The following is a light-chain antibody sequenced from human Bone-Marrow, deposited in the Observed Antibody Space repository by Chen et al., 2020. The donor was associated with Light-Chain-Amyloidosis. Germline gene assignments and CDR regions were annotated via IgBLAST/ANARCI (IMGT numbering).Light chain of an antibody. CDR3: QSAESSGTYEVI. V-gene: IGLV3-25*03. J-gene: IGLJ2*01. CDR1: DLPTKY. CDR2: RDT. Sequence: SYELPQPPSVSASPGQTASITCSGDDLPTKYAYWYQQKPGQAPVLVIHRDTERPTGISERFSGSSSGTTGTLTISGDQAEDEADYHCQSAESSGTYEVIFGGGTKLTVL.